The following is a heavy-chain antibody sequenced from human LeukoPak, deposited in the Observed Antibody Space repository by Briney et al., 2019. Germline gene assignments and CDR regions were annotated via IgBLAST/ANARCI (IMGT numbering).Heavy chain of an antibody. CDR2: ISWNSGSI. J-gene: IGHJ4*02. D-gene: IGHD3-22*01. CDR3: AKGSYDSSGYYGVFDY. V-gene: IGHV3-9*01. CDR1: GFTFDDYA. Sequence: PGGSLRLSCAASGFTFDDYAMHWVRQAPGKGLEWVSGISWNSGSIGYADSVKGRFTISRDNAKNSLYLQMNSLRAEDTALYYCAKGSYDSSGYYGVFDYWGQGTLVTVSS.